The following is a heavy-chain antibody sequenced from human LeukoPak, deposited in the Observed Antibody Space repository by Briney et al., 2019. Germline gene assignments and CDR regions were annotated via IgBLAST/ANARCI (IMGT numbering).Heavy chain of an antibody. D-gene: IGHD3-3*01. CDR2: INHSGST. J-gene: IGHJ4*02. CDR1: GGSFSGYY. CDR3: ARWSPYYDFWSGYYYYFDY. V-gene: IGHV4-34*01. Sequence: SETLSLTCAVYGGSFSGYYWSWIRQPPGKGLEWIGEINHSGSTNYNPSLKSRVTISVDTSKNQFSLKLSSVTAADTAVYYCARWSPYYDFWSGYYYYFDYWGQGTLVTVSS.